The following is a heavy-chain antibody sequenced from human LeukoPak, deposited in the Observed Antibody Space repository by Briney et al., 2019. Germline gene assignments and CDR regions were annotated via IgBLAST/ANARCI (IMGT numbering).Heavy chain of an antibody. CDR3: ARDEGNGSGSFYRPDAFDI. CDR1: GGSISSGGYY. CDR2: IYYSGST. Sequence: SQTLSLTCTVSGGSISSGGYYWSWIRQHPGKGLEWIGYIYYSGSTYYNPSLKSRVTISVETSKNQFSLKLSSVTAADTAVYYCARDEGNGSGSFYRPDAFDIWGQGTMVTVSS. D-gene: IGHD3-10*01. J-gene: IGHJ3*02. V-gene: IGHV4-31*03.